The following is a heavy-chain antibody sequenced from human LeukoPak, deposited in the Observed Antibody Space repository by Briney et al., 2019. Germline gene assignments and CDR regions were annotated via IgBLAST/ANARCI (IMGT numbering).Heavy chain of an antibody. J-gene: IGHJ3*02. CDR1: GGSISSSSYY. CDR2: IYYSGST. V-gene: IGHV4-39*07. Sequence: PSETLSLTCTVSGGSISSSSYYWGWIRQPPGKGLEWFGSIYYSGSTYYNPSLKSRVTISVGTSKNQFSLKLSSVTAADTAVYYCARVIYSSSWYRPSDAFDIWGQGTMVTVSS. CDR3: ARVIYSSSWYRPSDAFDI. D-gene: IGHD6-13*01.